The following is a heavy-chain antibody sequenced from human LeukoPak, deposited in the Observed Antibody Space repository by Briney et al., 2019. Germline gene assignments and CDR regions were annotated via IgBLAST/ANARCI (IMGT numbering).Heavy chain of an antibody. D-gene: IGHD6-19*01. Sequence: ASVKVSCKASGYTFTNFGISWVRQAPRQGLEWMGWISAYNGNTNYAQRVQGRVTMTTDTSTSTAYMELRSLRSDDTAVYYCARAGGWAREDYKADAFDIWGQGTMVTVSS. J-gene: IGHJ3*02. CDR2: ISAYNGNT. V-gene: IGHV1-18*01. CDR1: GYTFTNFG. CDR3: ARAGGWAREDYKADAFDI.